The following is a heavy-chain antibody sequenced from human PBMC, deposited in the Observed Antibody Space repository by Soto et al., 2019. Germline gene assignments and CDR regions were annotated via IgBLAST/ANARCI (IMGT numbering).Heavy chain of an antibody. CDR2: IIPIFGTA. CDR1: GGTFSSYA. D-gene: IGHD3-10*01. V-gene: IGHV1-69*01. CDR3: ARGSGEYYYGSGSYYTHFDY. J-gene: IGHJ4*02. Sequence: QVQLVQSGAEVKKPGSSVKVSCKASGGTFSSYAISWVRQAPGQGLEWMGGIIPIFGTANYAQKFQGRVTITADESTSTAYMELSSLRSEDTVVYYCARGSGEYYYGSGSYYTHFDYWGQGTLVTVSS.